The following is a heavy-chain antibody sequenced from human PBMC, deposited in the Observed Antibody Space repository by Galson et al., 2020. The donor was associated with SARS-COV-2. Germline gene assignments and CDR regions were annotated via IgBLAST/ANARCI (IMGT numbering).Heavy chain of an antibody. CDR2: IKRRSDGETT. Sequence: GESLKISCAASGFTFSSYAMHWVRQAPGKGIEWVGRIKRRSDGETTDYGAPVKGRFIISRDDSKDTLYLHMNSLRTEDTAVYYCAIRFGGLGYMDVWGKGTTVTVSS. J-gene: IGHJ6*04. CDR1: GFTFSSYA. CDR3: AIRFGGLGYMDV. D-gene: IGHD3-10*01. V-gene: IGHV3-15*01.